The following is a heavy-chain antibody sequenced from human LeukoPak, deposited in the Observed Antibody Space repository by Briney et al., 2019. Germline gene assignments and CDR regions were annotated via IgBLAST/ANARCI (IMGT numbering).Heavy chain of an antibody. Sequence: GESLKISCKVSGYSLTNNWIGWVRQVPGKGLEWMGIIYPGDSDTRYSPSFQGQVTISADKSISTAYLQWSSLKASDTAMYYCARTSGYAASDAFDIWGQGTMVTVSS. J-gene: IGHJ3*02. CDR3: ARTSGYAASDAFDI. V-gene: IGHV5-51*01. CDR1: GYSLTNNW. CDR2: IYPGDSDT. D-gene: IGHD3-22*01.